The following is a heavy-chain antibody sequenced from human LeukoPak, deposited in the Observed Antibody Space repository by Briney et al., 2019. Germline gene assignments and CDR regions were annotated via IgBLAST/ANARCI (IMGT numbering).Heavy chain of an antibody. CDR3: TKDWSASY. V-gene: IGHV3-23*01. CDR1: GFTINKFA. CDR2: ITESGGAT. J-gene: IGHJ4*02. Sequence: PGGSLRLSCAASGFTINKFAMTWVRQAPGKGLQWVSAITESGGATYYADSVKGRFTVSRDNSKNMLYLQMNSLRAEDTAVYYCTKDWSASYWGQGTLVTVSS.